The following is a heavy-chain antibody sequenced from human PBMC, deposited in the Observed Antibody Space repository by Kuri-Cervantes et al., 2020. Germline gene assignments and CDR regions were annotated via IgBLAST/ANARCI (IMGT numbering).Heavy chain of an antibody. CDR2: IYTSGST. J-gene: IGHJ6*02. V-gene: IGHV4-61*02. CDR3: ARGFLFYSSGPHTPYYYYGMDV. CDR1: GGSISSGSYY. D-gene: IGHD6-19*01. Sequence: LRLSCTVSGGSISSGSYYWSWIRQPAGKGLDWIGRIYTSGSTNYNPSLKSRVTISVDTSKNQFSLKLSSVTAADTAVYYCARGFLFYSSGPHTPYYYYGMDVWGQGTTVTVSS.